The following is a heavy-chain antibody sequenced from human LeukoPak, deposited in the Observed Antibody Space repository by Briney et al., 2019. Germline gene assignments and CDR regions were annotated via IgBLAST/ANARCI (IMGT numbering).Heavy chain of an antibody. V-gene: IGHV3-23*01. J-gene: IGHJ4*02. D-gene: IGHD3-9*01. CDR3: AKAANYDILTGYYLDY. CDR1: GFILSSYA. Sequence: PGGSLRLSCAASGFILSSYAMTWVRQAPGKGLDWVSVISGGGDTTYYADSVKGRFTISRDNSKNTLYLQMNNLRGEDTAIYYCAKAANYDILTGYYLDYWGQGTLVTVSS. CDR2: ISGGGDTT.